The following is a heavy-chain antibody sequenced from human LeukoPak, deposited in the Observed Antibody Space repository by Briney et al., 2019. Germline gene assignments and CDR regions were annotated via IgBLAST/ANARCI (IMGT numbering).Heavy chain of an antibody. CDR1: GFTFSSDW. V-gene: IGHV3-7*01. J-gene: IGHJ4*02. Sequence: PGGSLRLSCAASGFTFSSDWMTWVRQPPGKGLELVSNISQDGSETYYVDSVNGRSTISTDNATNSLYLQMKSLITADTAVYYCARVRTWVAVPGPFDYWGKGPLVTVSS. CDR2: ISQDGSET. D-gene: IGHD6-19*01. CDR3: ARVRTWVAVPGPFDY.